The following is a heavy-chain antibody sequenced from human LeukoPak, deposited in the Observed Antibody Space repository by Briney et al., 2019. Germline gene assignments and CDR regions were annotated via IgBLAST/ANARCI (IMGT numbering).Heavy chain of an antibody. CDR1: GGSISSGDYY. Sequence: PSETLSLTCTVSGGSISSGDYYWSWIRQPPGKGLEWIGYIYYSGSTYYNPSLKSRVIVSVDTSKSQFSLKLSSVTAADTAVYYCASGGATTSPGDYWGQGTLVTVSS. CDR3: ASGGATTSPGDY. V-gene: IGHV4-30-4*08. CDR2: IYYSGST. J-gene: IGHJ4*02. D-gene: IGHD1-26*01.